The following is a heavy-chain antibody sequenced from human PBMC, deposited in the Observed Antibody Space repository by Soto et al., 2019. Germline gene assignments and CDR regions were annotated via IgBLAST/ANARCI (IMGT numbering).Heavy chain of an antibody. CDR2: IVPIYRTA. CDR3: VRDSGAKLSSS. CDR1: GDRFSTYG. V-gene: IGHV1-69*13. J-gene: IGHJ4*02. Sequence: SVKVSCKASGDRFSTYGINWVRQAPGQGLEWVGGIVPIYRTADYAQKFQGRVTITADESARTSYMELRSLKSQDTAVYYCVRDSGAKLSSSWGQGTLVTVSS. D-gene: IGHD6-13*01.